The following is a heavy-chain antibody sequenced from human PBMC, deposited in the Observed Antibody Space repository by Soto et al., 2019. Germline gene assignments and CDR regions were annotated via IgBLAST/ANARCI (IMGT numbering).Heavy chain of an antibody. CDR3: ARVERGTATTVVDAFDI. Sequence: QVQLQQWGAGLLKPSETLSLTCAVYGGFVRSGSYYWSWIRQPPGKGLEWIGEISHSGGTHFNPSLESRVTISVDTSKNQFSLRMSSVAAADTALYYCARVERGTATTVVDAFDIWGPGTMVTVSS. CDR2: ISHSGGT. D-gene: IGHD1-1*01. CDR1: GGFVRSGSYY. J-gene: IGHJ3*02. V-gene: IGHV4-34*01.